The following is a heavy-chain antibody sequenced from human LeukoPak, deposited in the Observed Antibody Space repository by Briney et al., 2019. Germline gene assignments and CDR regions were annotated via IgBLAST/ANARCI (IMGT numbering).Heavy chain of an antibody. D-gene: IGHD2-2*01. CDR2: IYYSGST. CDR3: ARRSEYCSSTSCAYYFDY. V-gene: IGHV4-4*07. CDR1: GGSISSYY. J-gene: IGHJ4*02. Sequence: SETLSLTCTVSGGSISSYYWSWIRQPAGKGLEWIGSIYYSGSTYYNPSLKSRVTISVDTSKNQFSLKLSSVTAADTAVYYCARRSEYCSSTSCAYYFDYWGQGTLVTVSS.